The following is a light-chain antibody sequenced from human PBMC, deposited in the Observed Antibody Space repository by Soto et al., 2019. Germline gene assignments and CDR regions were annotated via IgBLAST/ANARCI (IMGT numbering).Light chain of an antibody. V-gene: IGKV3-15*01. CDR1: ETVRTN. CDR2: GAS. Sequence: IVMTQSPVTLSVSPGERVTLPCRASETVRTNLAWFQQKPGQTPRLLIFGASTRATGIPTRFTGSGSETEFTLTIDSLQSEDLAVYYCQQYYNWPAYTFGQVTKLEI. J-gene: IGKJ2*01. CDR3: QQYYNWPAYT.